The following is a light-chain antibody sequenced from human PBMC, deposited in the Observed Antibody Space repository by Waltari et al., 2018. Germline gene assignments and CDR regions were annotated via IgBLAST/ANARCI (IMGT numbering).Light chain of an antibody. CDR2: HAS. CDR3: QHYESLPVT. J-gene: IGKJ1*01. CDR1: QSISKY. Sequence: ENVFTQSPGTLSLSSWERGTPSCRTSQSISKYLAWYQQKPGQAPRLLIYHASSRATGIPDRFSGSGSGTDFSLTISRLEPEDFAVYYCQHYESLPVTFGQGTKVEIK. V-gene: IGKV3-20*01.